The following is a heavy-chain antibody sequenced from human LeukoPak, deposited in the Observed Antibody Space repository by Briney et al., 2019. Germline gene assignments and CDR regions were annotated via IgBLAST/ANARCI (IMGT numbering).Heavy chain of an antibody. D-gene: IGHD6-13*01. Sequence: SETLSLACTVSGGSISSYYWSWIRQPPGKGLEWIGYIYYSGSTNYNPSLKSRVTISVDTSKNQFSLKLSSVTAADTAVYYCARAAAGTFHLGYWGQGTLVTVSS. J-gene: IGHJ4*02. V-gene: IGHV4-59*01. CDR2: IYYSGST. CDR1: GGSISSYY. CDR3: ARAAAGTFHLGY.